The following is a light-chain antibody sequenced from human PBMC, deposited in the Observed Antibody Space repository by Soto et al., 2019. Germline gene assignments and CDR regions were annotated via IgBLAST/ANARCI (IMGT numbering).Light chain of an antibody. J-gene: IGLJ2*01. CDR1: SSDIGAYDY. Sequence: QSALTQPASLSGSPGQSITISCTGTSSDIGAYDYVSWFQQHPGKAPKLMISEVNNRPSGVSNRFSGSKSGNTAYLTISGLQVEDEAEYYCSSFTSSSTQVFGGGTKLTVL. CDR3: SSFTSSSTQV. V-gene: IGLV2-14*01. CDR2: EVN.